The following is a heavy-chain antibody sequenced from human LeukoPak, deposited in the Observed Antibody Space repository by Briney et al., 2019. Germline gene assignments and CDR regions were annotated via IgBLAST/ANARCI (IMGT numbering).Heavy chain of an antibody. V-gene: IGHV1-58*01. CDR1: GFTFTSSA. J-gene: IGHJ5*02. CDR3: VAAYGGSGSYNWFDP. Sequence: ASVRVSCKASGFTFTSSAVQWVRQARGQRLEWIGWIVVGSGNTNYAQKFQGRVAITRDRSTSTAYMELSSLRSEDTAIYYCVAAYGGSGSYNWFDPWGQGTLVTVSS. D-gene: IGHD3-10*01. CDR2: IVVGSGNT.